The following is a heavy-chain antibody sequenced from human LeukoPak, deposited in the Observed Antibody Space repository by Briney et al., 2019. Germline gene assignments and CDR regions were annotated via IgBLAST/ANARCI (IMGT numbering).Heavy chain of an antibody. Sequence: GGSLRLSCAASGFTFSSYEMNWVRQAPGKGLEWVSYISSSGSTIYYADSVKGRFTISRDNAKNSLYLQMNSLRAEDTAVYYCARDFSAAAGTNAFDIWGQGTMVTVSS. CDR3: ARDFSAAAGTNAFDI. D-gene: IGHD6-13*01. J-gene: IGHJ3*02. CDR2: ISSSGSTI. CDR1: GFTFSSYE. V-gene: IGHV3-48*03.